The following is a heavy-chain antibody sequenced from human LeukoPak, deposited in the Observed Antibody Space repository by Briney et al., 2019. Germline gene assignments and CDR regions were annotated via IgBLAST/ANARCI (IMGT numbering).Heavy chain of an antibody. CDR2: INHSGST. V-gene: IGHV4-34*01. CDR3: ARGLNDDFWSGYYTPEYFQH. D-gene: IGHD3-3*01. CDR1: GGSFSGYY. J-gene: IGHJ1*01. Sequence: PETLSLTCAVYGGSFSGYYWSWIRQPPGKGLEWIGEINHSGSTNYNPSLKSRVTISVDTSKNQFSLKLSSVTAADTAVYYCARGLNDDFWSGYYTPEYFQHWRQGPLVTVSS.